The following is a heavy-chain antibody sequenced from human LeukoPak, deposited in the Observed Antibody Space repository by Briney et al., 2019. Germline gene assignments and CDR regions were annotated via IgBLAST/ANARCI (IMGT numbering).Heavy chain of an antibody. J-gene: IGHJ4*02. Sequence: GGSLRPSCAASGFTFDDYAMHWVRQAPGKGLEWVSGISWNSGSVGYPDSVKGRFTISRDNAKNSLYLQMNSLRSEDTALYYCAKGSSGLTFFDYWGQGTLVTVSS. CDR3: AKGSSGLTFFDY. D-gene: IGHD6-19*01. V-gene: IGHV3-9*01. CDR2: ISWNSGSV. CDR1: GFTFDDYA.